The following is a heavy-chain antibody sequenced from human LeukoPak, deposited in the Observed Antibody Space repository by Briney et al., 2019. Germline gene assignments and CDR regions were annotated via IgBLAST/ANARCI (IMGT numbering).Heavy chain of an antibody. CDR1: GFTFSNYW. D-gene: IGHD5-12*01. CDR2: INQDGSKG. J-gene: IGHJ4*02. CDR3: VRDGGVSGYDLLDY. V-gene: IGHV3-7*01. Sequence: GGSLRLSCAASGFTFSNYWMTWVRQAPGKGLEWVAHINQDGSKGYYMDSVKARFTISRDNAKSSLSLQMNSLRAEDTAVYYCVRDGGVSGYDLLDYRGQGTLVTVSS.